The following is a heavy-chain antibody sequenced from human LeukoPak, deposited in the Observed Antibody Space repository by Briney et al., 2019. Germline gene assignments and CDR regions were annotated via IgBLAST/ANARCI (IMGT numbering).Heavy chain of an antibody. Sequence: PSETLSLTCAVYGGSFSGYYWSWIRQPPGKGLEWIGEINHSGSTNYNPSLKSRVTISVDTSKNQFSLKLSSVTAADTAVYYCARGRDSLSYWFDPWGQGTLVTVSS. CDR2: INHSGST. J-gene: IGHJ5*02. CDR3: ARGRDSLSYWFDP. V-gene: IGHV4-34*01. CDR1: GGSFSGYY. D-gene: IGHD2-15*01.